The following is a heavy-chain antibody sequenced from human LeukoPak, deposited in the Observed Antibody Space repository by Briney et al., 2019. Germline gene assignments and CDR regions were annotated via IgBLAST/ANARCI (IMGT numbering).Heavy chain of an antibody. D-gene: IGHD6-19*01. CDR2: ISSSSSYI. Sequence: KSGGSLRLSCAASGFTFSSYSMNWVRQAPGKGLEWVSSISSSSSYIYYADSVKGRFTISRDNAKNSLYLQMNSLRAEDTAVYYCAREKEQWHDAFDIWGQGTMVTVSS. CDR1: GFTFSSYS. J-gene: IGHJ3*02. CDR3: AREKEQWHDAFDI. V-gene: IGHV3-21*01.